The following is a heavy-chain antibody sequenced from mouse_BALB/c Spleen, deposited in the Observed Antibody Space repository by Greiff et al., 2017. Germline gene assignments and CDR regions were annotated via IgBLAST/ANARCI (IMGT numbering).Heavy chain of an antibody. CDR3: TRDPRSGAMDY. Sequence: EVKLMESGGGLVKPGGSLKLSCAASGFTFSSYTMSWVRQTPEKRLEWVATISSGGSYTYYPDSVKGRFTISRDNAKNTLYLQMSSLKSEDTAMYYCTRDPRSGAMDYWGQGTSVTVSS. CDR2: ISSGGSYT. V-gene: IGHV5-6-4*01. J-gene: IGHJ4*01. CDR1: GFTFSSYT. D-gene: IGHD3-1*01.